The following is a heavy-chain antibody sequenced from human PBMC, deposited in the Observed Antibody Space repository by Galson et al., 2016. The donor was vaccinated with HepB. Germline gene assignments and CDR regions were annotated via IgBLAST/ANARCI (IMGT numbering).Heavy chain of an antibody. CDR3: VKGGAVELAEFDI. J-gene: IGHJ3*02. V-gene: IGHV3-64D*08. CDR2: ISSSGGST. D-gene: IGHD1-1*01. Sequence: SLRLSCAASEFTFGSFAMHWVRQAPGKRLECVSGISSSGGSTHYTDSVKGRFIISRDNSKNTLYLQMSSLRPEDTAVYYCVKGGAVELAEFDIWGQGTMVTVSS. CDR1: EFTFGSFA.